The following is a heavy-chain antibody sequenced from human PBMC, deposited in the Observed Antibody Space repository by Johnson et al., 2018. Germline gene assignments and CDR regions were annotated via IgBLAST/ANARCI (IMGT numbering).Heavy chain of an antibody. CDR3: TREPHYSDSSSTAYAPMDV. CDR2: IRSRAYGGTT. D-gene: IGHD3-22*01. CDR1: GFTFGDYA. Sequence: VQLVQSGGGLVQPGRSLRLSCTASGFTFGDYAMSWFRQAPGKGLEWVGFIRSRAYGGTTEYAASVKGRFTISRDDSKRIAYLQMKSLKTEDSAVYYCTREPHYSDSSSTAYAPMDVWGKGTTVTVSS. V-gene: IGHV3-49*03. J-gene: IGHJ6*04.